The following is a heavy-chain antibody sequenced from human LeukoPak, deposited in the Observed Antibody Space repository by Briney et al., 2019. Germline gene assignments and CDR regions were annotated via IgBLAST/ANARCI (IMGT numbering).Heavy chain of an antibody. CDR3: ARHYSDRSDSCSFDY. CDR2: IFSSGST. CDR1: GGSINGYY. Sequence: PSETLSLTCTVSGGSINGYYWSWIRQPPGKGLEWIGYIFSSGSTNYNPSLKSRVTISEDTSVNQFSLKLSSVTAADTAVYYCARHYSDRSDSCSFDYWGQGNLVTVSS. J-gene: IGHJ4*02. D-gene: IGHD3-22*01. V-gene: IGHV4-59*08.